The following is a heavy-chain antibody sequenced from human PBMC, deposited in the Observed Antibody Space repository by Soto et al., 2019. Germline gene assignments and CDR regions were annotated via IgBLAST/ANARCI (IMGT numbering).Heavy chain of an antibody. J-gene: IGHJ6*02. CDR1: GGTFSSYA. CDR2: IIPIFGTA. V-gene: IGHV1-69*01. Sequence: QVQLVQSGAEVKKPGSSVKVSCKASGGTFSSYAISWVRQAPVQGLEWMGRIIPIFGTANYSPKFQGRVTITAADSRSTASMELSSLRSEETAVYYCARDPYYYGSGSYWGGYGMDVWGQGTTVTVSS. CDR3: ARDPYYYGSGSYWGGYGMDV. D-gene: IGHD3-10*01.